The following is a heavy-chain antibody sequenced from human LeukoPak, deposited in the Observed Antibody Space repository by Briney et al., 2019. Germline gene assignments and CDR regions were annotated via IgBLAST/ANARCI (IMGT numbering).Heavy chain of an antibody. Sequence: GGSLRLSCAASGFTFSSYSMDWVRQAPGKGLEWISYISSGGYTIYYADSVKGRFTISRDNAMNSLYLQMNSLRDEDTAVYYCARDPGKVRDGYNPWGQGTLVTVSS. CDR3: ARDPGKVRDGYNP. V-gene: IGHV3-48*02. D-gene: IGHD5-24*01. J-gene: IGHJ5*02. CDR2: ISSGGYTI. CDR1: GFTFSSYS.